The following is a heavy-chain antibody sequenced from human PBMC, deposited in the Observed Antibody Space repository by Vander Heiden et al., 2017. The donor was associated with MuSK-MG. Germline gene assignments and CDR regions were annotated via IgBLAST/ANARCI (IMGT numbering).Heavy chain of an antibody. CDR1: GLSFSVYW. CDR3: ARDKGDGGSLDY. CDR2: IKGDGSDT. D-gene: IGHD2-15*01. Sequence: EVQLVESGGGLVQPGGSLRLSCAASGLSFSVYWMYWVRQVPGKGLVWVSCIKGDGSDTRYADSVKGRFSISRDNDKNTLYLQMNSLRAEDTAVYYCARDKGDGGSLDYWGQGALVTVSS. J-gene: IGHJ4*02. V-gene: IGHV3-74*01.